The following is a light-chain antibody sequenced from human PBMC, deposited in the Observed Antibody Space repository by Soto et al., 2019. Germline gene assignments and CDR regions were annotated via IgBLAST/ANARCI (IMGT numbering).Light chain of an antibody. CDR1: QSVSSY. V-gene: IGKV3-11*01. Sequence: EIVLTQSPATLSLSPGERATLSCRASQSVSSYLAWYQQKPGQAPRLLIYDASNRATGIPARFSGSGSGTDFTLTTSRLEPEDFAVYYCQQRSNWSPAWTFGQGTKVEIK. CDR2: DAS. J-gene: IGKJ1*01. CDR3: QQRSNWSPAWT.